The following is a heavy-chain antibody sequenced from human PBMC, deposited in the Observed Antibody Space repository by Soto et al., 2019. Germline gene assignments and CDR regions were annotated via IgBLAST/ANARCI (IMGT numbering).Heavy chain of an antibody. V-gene: IGHV4-38-2*02. Sequence: SETLSLTCAGSGYSISSGYYWGWIRQPPGKGLEWIGSIYHSGSTYYNPSLKSRVTISVDTSKNQFSLKLSSVTAADTAVYYCARERRAYDFWSGYYYYYYGMDVWGQGTTVT. CDR2: IYHSGST. D-gene: IGHD3-3*01. CDR3: ARERRAYDFWSGYYYYYYGMDV. J-gene: IGHJ6*02. CDR1: GYSISSGYY.